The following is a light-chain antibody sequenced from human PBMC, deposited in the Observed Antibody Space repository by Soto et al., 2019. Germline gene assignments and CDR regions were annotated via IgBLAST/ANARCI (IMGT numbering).Light chain of an antibody. J-gene: IGKJ5*01. Sequence: EIVLTQSPATLSLSTWERATLSVTASQSVSSYLAWYQQKPGQAPRLLIYDASNRATGIPARFSGSGSGTDFTLTISSLEPEDFAVYYCQQRSNWPPITFGQGTRLEN. V-gene: IGKV3-11*01. CDR3: QQRSNWPPIT. CDR1: QSVSSY. CDR2: DAS.